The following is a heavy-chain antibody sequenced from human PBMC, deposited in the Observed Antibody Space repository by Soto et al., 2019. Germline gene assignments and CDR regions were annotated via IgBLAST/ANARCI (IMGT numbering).Heavy chain of an antibody. V-gene: IGHV1-24*01. CDR1: GYPLTELS. CDR2: FDPEDGET. Sequence: GSVKVSFKVSGYPLTELSMHWVRQAPGKGLEWMGGFDPEDGETIYAQKFQGRVTMTEDTSTDTAYMELSSLRSEDTAVYYCATSAVYSSSSGWFDPWGQGTMVTVSS. D-gene: IGHD6-6*01. J-gene: IGHJ5*02. CDR3: ATSAVYSSSSGWFDP.